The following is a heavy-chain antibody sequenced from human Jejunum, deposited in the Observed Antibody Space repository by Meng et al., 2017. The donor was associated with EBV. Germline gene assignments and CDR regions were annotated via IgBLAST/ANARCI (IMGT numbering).Heavy chain of an antibody. CDR3: AGLRYSGYDRAFDY. Sequence: QPPLHESGPGLVKPSATLSLPFTVSGGSVNSGNVYWSWIRPPPGKGLEWIGYIYYSGSTNYIPSLKSRVTISLDTSKNQFSLKLSSVTAADTAVYYCAGLRYSGYDRAFDYWGQGALVTVSS. J-gene: IGHJ4*02. CDR2: IYYSGST. D-gene: IGHD5-12*01. V-gene: IGHV4-61*01. CDR1: GGSVNSGNVY.